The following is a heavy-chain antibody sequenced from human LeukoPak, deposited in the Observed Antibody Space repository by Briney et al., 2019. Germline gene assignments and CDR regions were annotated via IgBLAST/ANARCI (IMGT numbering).Heavy chain of an antibody. V-gene: IGHV4-59*01. CDR3: AGSSSGWYGSDY. CDR2: IYYSGST. D-gene: IGHD6-19*01. CDR1: GGSISSYY. Sequence: SETLSLTCTVSGGSISSYYWSWIRQPPGKGLEWIGYIYYSGSTNYNPSLKSRVTISVDTSKNQFSLKLSSVTAADTAVYYCAGSSSGWYGSDYWGQGTLVTVFS. J-gene: IGHJ4*02.